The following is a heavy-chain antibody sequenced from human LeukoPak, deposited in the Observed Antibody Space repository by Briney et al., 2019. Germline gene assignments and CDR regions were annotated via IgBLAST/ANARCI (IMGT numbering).Heavy chain of an antibody. CDR2: ISAYNGDT. D-gene: IGHD3-22*01. Sequence: ASVKVSCKASGYTFNRHGISWARQAPGQGLEWMGWISAYNGDTKYSQKFQGRVTLTIDTSTSTAYMELRSLTSDDTAVYYCATYRSTSGYVDSWGQGTLVTVSS. V-gene: IGHV1-18*01. CDR3: ATYRSTSGYVDS. CDR1: GYTFNRHG. J-gene: IGHJ4*02.